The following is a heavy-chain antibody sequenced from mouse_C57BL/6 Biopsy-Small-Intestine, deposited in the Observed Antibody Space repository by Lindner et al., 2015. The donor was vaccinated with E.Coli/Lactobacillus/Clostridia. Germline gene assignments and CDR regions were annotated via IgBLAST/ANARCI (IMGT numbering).Heavy chain of an antibody. CDR2: INPNTGDT. CDR3: AGGFTVFGDVSTNYFIN. V-gene: IGHV1-84*02. J-gene: IGHJ1*01. D-gene: IGHD1-1*01. Sequence: SVKVSCKSSGCTFTDYFIHWVRQAPGQGPEWMGWINPNTGDTNYAQKFQGRVTMTRDTSITSAYMELSRLTSDDTAVYYCAGGFTVFGDVSTNYFINWGPGTLVTVSS. CDR1: GCTFTDYF.